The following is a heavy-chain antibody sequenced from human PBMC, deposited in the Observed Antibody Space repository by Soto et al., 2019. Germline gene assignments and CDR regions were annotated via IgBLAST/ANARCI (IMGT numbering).Heavy chain of an antibody. J-gene: IGHJ5*02. Sequence: QVQLVQSGAEVKKPGSSVKVSCKASGGTFSSYAISWVRQAPGQGLEWMGGINPIFGTANYAQKFQGKVTLTAAESASTGYMELSSLRSEDTAVYYCASGSYSASWCDPWGQGTLVTVSS. CDR3: ASGSYSASWCDP. D-gene: IGHD1-26*01. CDR2: INPIFGTA. V-gene: IGHV1-69*12. CDR1: GGTFSSYA.